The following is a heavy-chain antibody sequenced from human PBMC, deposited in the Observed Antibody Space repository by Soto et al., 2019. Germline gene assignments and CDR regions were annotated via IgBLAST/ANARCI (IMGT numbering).Heavy chain of an antibody. J-gene: IGHJ6*02. D-gene: IGHD3-22*01. V-gene: IGHV3-11*01. CDR1: GFTFSDYH. CDR2: ISSSGSTI. CDR3: ATDEMAPYYYDSSGYYPHYYGMDV. Sequence: PGGSLRLSCAASGFTFSDYHMSWIRQAPGKGLEWVSYISSSGSTIYYADSVKGRFTISRDNAKNSLYLQMNSLRAEDTAVYYCATDEMAPYYYDSSGYYPHYYGMDVWGQGTTVTVSS.